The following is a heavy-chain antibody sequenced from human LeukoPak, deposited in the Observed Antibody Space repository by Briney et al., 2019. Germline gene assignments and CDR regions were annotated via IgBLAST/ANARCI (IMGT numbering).Heavy chain of an antibody. CDR2: IYTSGST. J-gene: IGHJ4*02. Sequence: PSETLSLTCTVSGGSISSGSYYWSWIRQPAGKGLEWIGRIYTSGSTNYNPSLKSRVTISVDTSKNQFSLKLSSVTAADTAVYYCAKINDYGDNYYFDYWGQGTLVTVSS. D-gene: IGHD4-17*01. V-gene: IGHV4-61*02. CDR1: GGSISSGSYY. CDR3: AKINDYGDNYYFDY.